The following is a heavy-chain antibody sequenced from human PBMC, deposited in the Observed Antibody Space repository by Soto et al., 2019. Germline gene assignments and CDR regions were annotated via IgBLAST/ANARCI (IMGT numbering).Heavy chain of an antibody. CDR2: ISSSSSYI. CDR1: GFTFSSYS. CDR3: ARESGVVTYNWFDP. V-gene: IGHV3-21*01. J-gene: IGHJ5*02. D-gene: IGHD2-21*02. Sequence: EVQLVESGGGLVKPGGSLRLSCAASGFTFSSYSMNWVRQAPGKGLESVSSISSSSSYIYYADSVKGRFTISRDNAKNSLYLQMNSLRAEDTAVYYCARESGVVTYNWFDPWGQGTLVTVSS.